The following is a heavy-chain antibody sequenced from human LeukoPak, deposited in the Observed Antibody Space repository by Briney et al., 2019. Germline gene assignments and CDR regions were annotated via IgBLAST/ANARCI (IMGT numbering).Heavy chain of an antibody. CDR2: IRYDGSNK. Sequence: GGSLRLSCAASGFTFSSYGMHWVRQAPGKGLEWVAFIRYDGSNKYYADSVKGRFTISRDNSKNTLYLQMNSLRAEDTAVYYCAKGSDWYNDYFDYWGQGTLVTVSS. CDR1: GFTFSSYG. CDR3: AKGSDWYNDYFDY. V-gene: IGHV3-30*02. D-gene: IGHD6-19*01. J-gene: IGHJ4*02.